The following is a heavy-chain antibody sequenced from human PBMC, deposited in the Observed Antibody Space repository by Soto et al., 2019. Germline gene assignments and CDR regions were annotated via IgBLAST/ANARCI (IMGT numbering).Heavy chain of an antibody. CDR2: ISAYNGNT. Sequence: ASLKVSCKASGYTFTSYGISWVRQAPGQGLEWMGWISAYNGNTNYAQKLQGRVTMTTDTSTSTAYMELRSLRSDDTAVYYCARSGYSGYDSRLYYYYYGMDVWGQGTTVTVS. CDR3: ARSGYSGYDSRLYYYYYGMDV. V-gene: IGHV1-18*01. J-gene: IGHJ6*02. CDR1: GYTFTSYG. D-gene: IGHD5-12*01.